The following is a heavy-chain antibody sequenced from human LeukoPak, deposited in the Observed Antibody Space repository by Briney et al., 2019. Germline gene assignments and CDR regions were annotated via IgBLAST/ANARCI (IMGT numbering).Heavy chain of an antibody. CDR2: ICGGGST. V-gene: IGHV3-53*01. Sequence: PGGSLRLSCAASGFTVSSNYMSWVRQAPGKGLEWVSVICGGGSTYYADSVKGRFTISRDNSKNTLYLQMNSLRAEDTAVYYCAKGCSSTIFGVVIIQKDYYMDVWGKGTTVTVSS. CDR3: AKGCSSTIFGVVIIQKDYYMDV. J-gene: IGHJ6*03. D-gene: IGHD3-3*01. CDR1: GFTVSSNY.